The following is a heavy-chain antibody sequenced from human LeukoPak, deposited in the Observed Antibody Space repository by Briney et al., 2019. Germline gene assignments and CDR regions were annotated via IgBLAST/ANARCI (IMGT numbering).Heavy chain of an antibody. CDR2: ISSSSSYI. Sequence: PGGSLRLSCAASGFTFSSYGMNWVRQAPGKGLEWVSSISSSSSYIYYADSVKGRFTISRDNSKNTLYLQMNSLRAEDTAVFYCARDGIAVAGRSWFDPWGQGTLVTVSS. CDR1: GFTFSSYG. CDR3: ARDGIAVAGRSWFDP. J-gene: IGHJ5*02. D-gene: IGHD6-19*01. V-gene: IGHV3-21*01.